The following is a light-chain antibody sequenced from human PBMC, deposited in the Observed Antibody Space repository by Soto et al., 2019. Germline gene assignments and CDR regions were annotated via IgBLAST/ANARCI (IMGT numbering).Light chain of an antibody. J-gene: IGKJ1*01. CDR2: WAS. Sequence: DIVMTQSPDSLAVSLGERATINCKSSQSVLYSSNNKNYLAWYQQKPGQPPKLLIYWASTRESGVPDRFSGSGSGTDFTLTISSLQAEDVAVYYCQQYCGTPPTFGQGTKVEIK. CDR1: QSVLYSSNNKNY. V-gene: IGKV4-1*01. CDR3: QQYCGTPPT.